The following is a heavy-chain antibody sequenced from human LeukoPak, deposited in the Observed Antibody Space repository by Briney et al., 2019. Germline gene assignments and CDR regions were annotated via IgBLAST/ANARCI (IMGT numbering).Heavy chain of an antibody. CDR1: GFNFSNHG. J-gene: IGHJ4*02. Sequence: GGSLRLSCAASGFNFSNHGIHWVRQAPGKGLDWRAVISHDGSQTYYTDSAKGRFTVSRDNSKNTMYLKLNSLRVEDTAMYFCAKDEIDGDYVTPFVYWGQGTLVTVSS. V-gene: IGHV3-30*18. CDR3: AKDEIDGDYVTPFVY. D-gene: IGHD4-17*01. CDR2: ISHDGSQT.